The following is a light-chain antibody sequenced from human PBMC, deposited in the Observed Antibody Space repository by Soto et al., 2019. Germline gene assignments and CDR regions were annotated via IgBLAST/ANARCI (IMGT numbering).Light chain of an antibody. CDR1: QSVSSSY. CDR3: LQYDSSPRA. Sequence: EIVLTQSPGTPSLSPGERATLSCRASQSVSSSYLAWYQQTPGQAPRLLISGASNRATGIPDRFRDSGAGADFTLTISRLEPEDLAVYYCLQYDSSPRAFGQVTKVEIK. V-gene: IGKV3-20*01. J-gene: IGKJ1*01. CDR2: GAS.